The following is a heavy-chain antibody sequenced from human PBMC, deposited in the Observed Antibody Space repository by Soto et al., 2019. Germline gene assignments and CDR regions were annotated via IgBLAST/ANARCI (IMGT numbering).Heavy chain of an antibody. V-gene: IGHV3-33*01. CDR1: GFTFSSYG. D-gene: IGHD3-16*01. Sequence: GGSLRLSCAASGFTFSSYGMHWVRQAPGKGLEWVAVIWYDGSNKYYADSVKGRFTISRDNSKNTLYLQMNSLRAEDTAVYYCARDPGFGDWTPRESYYMDVWGKGTTVTVSS. J-gene: IGHJ6*03. CDR3: ARDPGFGDWTPRESYYMDV. CDR2: IWYDGSNK.